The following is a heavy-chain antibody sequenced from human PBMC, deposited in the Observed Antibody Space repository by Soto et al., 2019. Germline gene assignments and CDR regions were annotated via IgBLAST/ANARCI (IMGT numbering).Heavy chain of an antibody. CDR2: VNPNGGST. CDR3: ARGLASGDY. D-gene: IGHD6-6*01. J-gene: IGHJ4*02. Sequence: QVQLVQSGAEVKEPGASVKISCKGSGYTFTNFYIHWVRQAPGQGLEWMGIVNPNGGSTNYAQNFQGRITISRDTSTSTVYIDLSSLRAEDTAVYYCARGLASGDYWGQGTLVTVSS. V-gene: IGHV1-46*01. CDR1: GYTFTNFY.